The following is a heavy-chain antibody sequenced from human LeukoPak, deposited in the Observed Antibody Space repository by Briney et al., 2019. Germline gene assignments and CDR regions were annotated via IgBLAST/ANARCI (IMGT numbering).Heavy chain of an antibody. J-gene: IGHJ6*03. CDR2: IYYSGST. CDR1: GGSISSHY. V-gene: IGHV4-59*11. D-gene: IGHD6-13*01. CDR3: ARDASSWYPERYMDV. Sequence: PSETLSLTCTVPGGSISSHYWSWIRQPPGKGLEWIGYIYYSGSTNYNPSLKSRVTISVDTSKNQFSLKLSSVTAADTAVYYCARDASSWYPERYMDVWGKGTTVTVSS.